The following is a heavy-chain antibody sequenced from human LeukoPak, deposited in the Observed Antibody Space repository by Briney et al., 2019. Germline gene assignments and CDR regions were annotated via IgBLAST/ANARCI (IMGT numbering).Heavy chain of an antibody. J-gene: IGHJ3*02. D-gene: IGHD3-16*01. CDR2: IYYSGST. CDR3: AREGAGGAFDI. CDR1: GGSISSYY. Sequence: PSETLSLTCTVSGGSISSYYWSWIRQPPGKGLEWIGYIYYSGSTNYNPSLKSRVTISVDTSKNQFSLKLSSVTAADTAVYCCAREGAGGAFDIWGQGTMVTVSS. V-gene: IGHV4-59*01.